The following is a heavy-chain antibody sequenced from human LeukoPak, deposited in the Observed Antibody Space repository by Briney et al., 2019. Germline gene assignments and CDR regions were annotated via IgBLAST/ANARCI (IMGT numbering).Heavy chain of an antibody. CDR3: AKVSLEQLNWFDP. CDR1: GFTFSSYG. J-gene: IGHJ5*02. V-gene: IGHV3-30*02. Sequence: GGSLRLSCAASGFTFSSYGMHWVRQAPGKGLEWVAFIRYDGSNKYYADSVKGRFTISRDNSKNTLYLQMNSLRAEDTAVYYCAKVSLEQLNWFDPWGQGTLVTVPS. CDR2: IRYDGSNK. D-gene: IGHD6-13*01.